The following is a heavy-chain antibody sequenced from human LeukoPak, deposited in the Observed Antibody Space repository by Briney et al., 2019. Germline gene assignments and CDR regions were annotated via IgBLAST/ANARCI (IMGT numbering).Heavy chain of an antibody. CDR3: AKDDYGGNSGMIDY. CDR1: GFTFSSNA. J-gene: IGHJ4*02. Sequence: GGSLRLSCAASGFTFSSNAMSWVRQAPGKGLEWVSAISGSGGSTYYADSVKGRFTISRDSSKNTLYLQMNSLRAEDTAVYYCAKDDYGGNSGMIDYWGQGTLVTVSS. V-gene: IGHV3-23*01. CDR2: ISGSGGST. D-gene: IGHD4-23*01.